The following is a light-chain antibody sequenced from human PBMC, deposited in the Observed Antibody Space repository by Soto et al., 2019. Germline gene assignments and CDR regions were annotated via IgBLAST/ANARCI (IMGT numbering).Light chain of an antibody. J-gene: IGKJ4*01. CDR3: QQYNNWPLLT. Sequence: EIVLTQSPATLSLSPGERATLSCRASQSISSNLAWYQQKPGQAPRLLISGASTRAAGIPARFSGSESGTEFTLTISSLQSEDFAVYYCQQYNNWPLLTFGGGTRVEIK. V-gene: IGKV3-15*01. CDR2: GAS. CDR1: QSISSN.